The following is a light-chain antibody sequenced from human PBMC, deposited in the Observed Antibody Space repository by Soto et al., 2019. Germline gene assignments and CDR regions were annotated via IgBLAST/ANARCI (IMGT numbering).Light chain of an antibody. J-gene: IGKJ3*01. Sequence: DIQMTQSPSSLSASVGDRVTSICRASQSISRYLNWYQQKPGKVPKLLIYAASSLQSGVPSRFSGSGSGTDFTLTISSLQPEDFATYYCQQSYSTLVTFGPGTKVDIK. CDR3: QQSYSTLVT. V-gene: IGKV1-39*01. CDR2: AAS. CDR1: QSISRY.